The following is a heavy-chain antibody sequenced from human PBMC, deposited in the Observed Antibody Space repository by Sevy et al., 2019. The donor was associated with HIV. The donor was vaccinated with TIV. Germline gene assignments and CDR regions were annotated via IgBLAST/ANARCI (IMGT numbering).Heavy chain of an antibody. D-gene: IGHD2-21*02. CDR2: ISGSGGST. V-gene: IGHV3-23*01. CDR1: GFTFSSYA. J-gene: IGHJ4*02. CDR3: AKDREYGGNSPYFDY. Sequence: GGSLRLSCAASGFTFSSYAMSWVRQAPGKGLEWVSAISGSGGSTYYADSVKGRFTISRDNSKNTLYLQMNRLRDEDTAVYYCAKDREYGGNSPYFDYWGQGTLVTVSS.